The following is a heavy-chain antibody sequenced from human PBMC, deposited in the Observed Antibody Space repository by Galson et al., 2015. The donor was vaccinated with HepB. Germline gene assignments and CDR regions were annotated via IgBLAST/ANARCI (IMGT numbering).Heavy chain of an antibody. V-gene: IGHV1-69*13. CDR2: IIPIFGTA. D-gene: IGHD3-9*01. J-gene: IGHJ6*02. CDR3: ARDDDILTGSSNQYYYYYYGMDV. CDR1: GGTFSSYA. Sequence: SVKVSCKASGGTFSSYAISWVRQAPGQGLEWMGGIIPIFGTANYAQKFQGRVTITADESTSTAYMELSSLRSEDTAVYYCARDDDILTGSSNQYYYYYYGMDVWGQGTTVTVSS.